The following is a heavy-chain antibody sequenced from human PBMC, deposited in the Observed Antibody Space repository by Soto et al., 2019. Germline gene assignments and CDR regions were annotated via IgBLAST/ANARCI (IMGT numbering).Heavy chain of an antibody. CDR3: AREGRRFFGPNLNWFDP. V-gene: IGHV1-69*13. CDR2: IIPIFGTA. D-gene: IGHD3-3*01. J-gene: IGHJ5*02. Sequence: SVKVSCKASGGTFSSYAISWVRQAPGQGLEWMGGIIPIFGTANYAQKFQGRVTITADESTSTAYMELSSLRSEDTAVYYCAREGRRFFGPNLNWFDPWGQGTLVTVSS. CDR1: GGTFSSYA.